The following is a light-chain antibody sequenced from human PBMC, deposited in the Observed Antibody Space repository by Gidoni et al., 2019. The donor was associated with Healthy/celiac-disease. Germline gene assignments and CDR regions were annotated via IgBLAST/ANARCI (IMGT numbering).Light chain of an antibody. CDR3: QQSYSTTYT. Sequence: DSQMTPPPSSMSASVGDRATITCRASKSISSYLNWYQQKPGKPPKLLIYAAYILQSGGPSRFSGSGSGTDFTLTISSLQTEDFATYYCQQSYSTTYTFGQGTKLEIK. V-gene: IGKV1-39*01. CDR2: AAY. J-gene: IGKJ2*01. CDR1: KSISSY.